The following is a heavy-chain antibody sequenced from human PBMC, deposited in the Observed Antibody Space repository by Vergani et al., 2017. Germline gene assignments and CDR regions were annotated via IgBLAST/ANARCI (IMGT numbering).Heavy chain of an antibody. D-gene: IGHD2-21*01. J-gene: IGHJ4*02. V-gene: IGHV4-59*02. CDR3: ARPQIYCGGGSPDY. Sequence: QVKLQESGPGLVKPSETLSLTCTVSGASVNSYYWSWIRQPPGKGLEWMGYVSFRGDTLYDPSVKGRMTISLNTSSNQVPLYLTSVTAADTAVYYCARPQIYCGGGSPDYWGQGTLFTVSS. CDR2: VSFRGDT. CDR1: GASVNSYY.